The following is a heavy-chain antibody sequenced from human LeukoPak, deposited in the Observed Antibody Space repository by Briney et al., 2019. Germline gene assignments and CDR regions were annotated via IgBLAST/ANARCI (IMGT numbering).Heavy chain of an antibody. CDR2: ICYTGNT. J-gene: IGHJ4*02. CDR3: ARHVRAVAGTGYFDY. D-gene: IGHD6-19*01. V-gene: IGHV4-59*08. Sequence: SETLSLTCTVAGDSISGYCWSWIRQPPGEGLEWIGYICYTGNTNYNPSLTSRVTMSVDTSKNQFSLYLYSVTAADTAVYYCARHVRAVAGTGYFDYWGQGPLVTVSS. CDR1: GDSISGYC.